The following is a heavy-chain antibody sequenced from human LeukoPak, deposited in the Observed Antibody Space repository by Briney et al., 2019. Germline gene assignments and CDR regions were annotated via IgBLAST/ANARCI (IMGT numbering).Heavy chain of an antibody. D-gene: IGHD5-18*01. CDR1: GYTFTNLD. CDR3: ARVGYSNSYDF. V-gene: IGHV1-8*03. CDR2: MNPNKGNT. Sequence: ASVTVSCKGSGYTFTNLDFNWVRQATGQGLEWMALMNPNKGNTGNAQKFQGRVTITWDSSISTAYMELSSLRSEDTAVYYCARVGYSNSYDFWGQGTLVTVSS. J-gene: IGHJ4*02.